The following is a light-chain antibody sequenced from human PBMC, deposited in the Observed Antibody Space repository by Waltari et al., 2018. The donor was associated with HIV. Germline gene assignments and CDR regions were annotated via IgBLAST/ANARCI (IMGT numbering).Light chain of an antibody. CDR1: ESISRY. CDR3: QQRTNWPPWS. J-gene: IGKJ1*01. CDR2: DAS. Sequence: EIVLTQSPATLSLSKGERATLPCRASESISRYLAWYQQKPGQAPRLLISDASNRATGIPARFSGSGSGTDFTLTISYLEPEDFAVYYCQQRTNWPPWSFGQGTKVEIK. V-gene: IGKV3-11*01.